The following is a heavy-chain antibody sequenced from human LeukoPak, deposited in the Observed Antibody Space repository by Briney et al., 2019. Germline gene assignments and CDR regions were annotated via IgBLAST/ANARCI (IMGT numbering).Heavy chain of an antibody. Sequence: SVKVSCKASGGTFSSYAISWVRQAPGQGLDWMGRIIPIFGTANYAQKFQGRVTITTDESTSTAYMELSSLRSDATAVYYCARGGYPTDDAFDIWGQGTMVTVSS. V-gene: IGHV1-69*05. CDR2: IIPIFGTA. D-gene: IGHD3-22*01. J-gene: IGHJ3*02. CDR3: ARGGYPTDDAFDI. CDR1: GGTFSSYA.